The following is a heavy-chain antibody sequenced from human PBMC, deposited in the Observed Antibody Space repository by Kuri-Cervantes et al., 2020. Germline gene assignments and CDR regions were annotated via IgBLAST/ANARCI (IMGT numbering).Heavy chain of an antibody. Sequence: ASVKVSCKVSGYTLTELSMHWVRQAPGKGLEWMGGFDPEDGETIYAQKFQGRVTITEDTSTDTAYMELSSLRSEDTAVYYCATVWWQQLGRNWFDPWGQGTLVTVSS. CDR1: GYTLTELS. V-gene: IGHV1-24*01. D-gene: IGHD6-13*01. CDR2: FDPEDGET. CDR3: ATVWWQQLGRNWFDP. J-gene: IGHJ5*02.